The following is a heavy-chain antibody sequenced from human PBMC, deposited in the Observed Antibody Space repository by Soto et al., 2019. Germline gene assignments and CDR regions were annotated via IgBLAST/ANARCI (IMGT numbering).Heavy chain of an antibody. V-gene: IGHV1-69*01. CDR3: AAAVWRGYRAYYYGMDV. CDR2: TIPIFSTT. D-gene: IGHD3-16*02. Sequence: QVQLVQSGAAVMKTGSSVTVSCTAFGGTFISYAFSWLLQSPGQGLEWMGGTIPIFSTTPYAQNCQDRVTITADGSTSTAYVELSCLRAEDTAGYYCAAAVWRGYRAYYYGMDVWGLGTTVTVYS. CDR1: GGTFISYA. J-gene: IGHJ6*02.